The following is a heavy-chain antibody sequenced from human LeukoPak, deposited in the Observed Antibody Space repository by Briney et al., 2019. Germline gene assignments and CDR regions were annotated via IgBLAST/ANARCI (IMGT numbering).Heavy chain of an antibody. J-gene: IGHJ3*02. CDR1: GFTFGSYS. V-gene: IGHV3-21*01. Sequence: GGSLRLSCAASGFTFGSYSMNWVRQAPGKGLEWVSFIDTSAAYIYYGDSMRGRFTISRDNAKNSLYLQMNGLRAEDTAVYYCARGRSITLLRGVAMSDGFDIWGQGTMVTVSS. D-gene: IGHD3-10*01. CDR2: IDTSAAYI. CDR3: ARGRSITLLRGVAMSDGFDI.